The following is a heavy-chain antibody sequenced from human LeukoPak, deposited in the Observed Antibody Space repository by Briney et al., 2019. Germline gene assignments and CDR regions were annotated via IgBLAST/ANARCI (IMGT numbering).Heavy chain of an antibody. CDR3: ARDNNDYVWGSYRYGFDP. CDR2: IIPFFGRA. CDR1: RGTFSSYA. Sequence: SVKVSCKASRGTFSSYAISWVRQAPGQGLEWMGGIIPFFGRADYAQKFQGRVTITADKSTSTAYMDLTSLKSEDTAVYYCARDNNDYVWGSYRYGFDPWGQGTLVTVSS. D-gene: IGHD3-16*02. J-gene: IGHJ5*02. V-gene: IGHV1-69*06.